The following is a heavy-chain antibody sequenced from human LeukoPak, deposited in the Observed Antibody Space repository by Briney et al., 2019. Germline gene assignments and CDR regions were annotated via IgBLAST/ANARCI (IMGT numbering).Heavy chain of an antibody. V-gene: IGHV1-2*02. J-gene: IGHJ4*02. D-gene: IGHD6-6*01. CDR1: GYTITGFY. CDR2: INPDSGGT. Sequence: ASVKVSCKASGYTITGFYMHWVRQAPGQGLEWMGWINPDSGGTKYVQKFQGRVTMTRDMSTSTVYMELSSLRSEDTAVYYCARESSSPTRIDYWGQGTLVTVSS. CDR3: ARESSSPTRIDY.